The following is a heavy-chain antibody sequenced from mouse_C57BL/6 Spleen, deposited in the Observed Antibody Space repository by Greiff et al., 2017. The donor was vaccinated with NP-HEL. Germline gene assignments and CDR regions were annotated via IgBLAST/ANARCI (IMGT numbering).Heavy chain of an antibody. J-gene: IGHJ2*01. D-gene: IGHD4-1*01. V-gene: IGHV1-5*01. CDR3: TIANWDGEDFDY. CDR1: GYTFTSYW. Sequence: VQLKQSGTVLARPGASVKMSCKTSGYTFTSYWMHWVKQRPGQGLEWIGAIYPGNSDTSYNQKFKGKAKLTAVTSASTAYMELSSLTNEDSAVYYCTIANWDGEDFDYWGQGTTLTVSS. CDR2: IYPGNSDT.